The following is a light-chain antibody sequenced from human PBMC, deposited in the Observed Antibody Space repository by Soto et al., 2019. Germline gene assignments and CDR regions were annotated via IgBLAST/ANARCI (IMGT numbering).Light chain of an antibody. J-gene: IGLJ2*01. CDR1: SSDVGSSNY. CDR2: EVN. Sequence: QSALTQPPSASGSPGQSVTISCTGTSSDVGSSNYVSWYQHHPGKAPKLMIYEVNKRPSGVPDRFSGSKSGNTASLTVSGLQADDEAAYYCSSYAGRNNLVFGGGTKTTVL. CDR3: SSYAGRNNLV. V-gene: IGLV2-8*01.